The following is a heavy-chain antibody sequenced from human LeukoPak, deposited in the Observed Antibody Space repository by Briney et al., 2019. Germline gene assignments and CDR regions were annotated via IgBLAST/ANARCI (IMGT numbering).Heavy chain of an antibody. D-gene: IGHD4-17*01. CDR3: AKNRNYGDYEGGSSDL. J-gene: IGHJ5*02. CDR1: GFTFSSYG. CDR2: MRYDGRNN. V-gene: IGHV3-30*02. Sequence: GGSLRLSCATSGFTFSSYGVHWVRQAPGKGLEWVAYMRYDGRNNYYADSVQGRFTISRDNSKNTLSLQMNSLRPEDTAVYYCAKNRNYGDYEGGSSDLWGQGRLVTVSS.